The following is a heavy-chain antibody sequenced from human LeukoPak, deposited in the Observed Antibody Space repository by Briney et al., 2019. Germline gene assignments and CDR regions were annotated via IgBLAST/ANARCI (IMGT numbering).Heavy chain of an antibody. CDR1: GYTFTGYY. CDR2: INPSGGST. J-gene: IGHJ4*02. D-gene: IGHD3-10*01. CDR3: ARTYYYGSGSQTFDY. V-gene: IGHV1-46*01. Sequence: GAAVKVSCKASGYTFTGYYMHWVRQAPGQGLEWMGIINPSGGSTSYAQKFQGRVTMTRDTSTSTVYMELSSLRSEDTAVYYCARTYYYGSGSQTFDYWGQGTLVTVSS.